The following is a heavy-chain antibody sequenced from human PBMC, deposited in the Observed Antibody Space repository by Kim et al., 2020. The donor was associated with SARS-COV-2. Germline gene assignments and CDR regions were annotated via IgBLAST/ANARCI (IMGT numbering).Heavy chain of an antibody. Sequence: GGSLRLSCAASGFTVSSNYMSWVRQAPGKGLEWVSVIYSGGSTYYTDSVKGRLTISRDNSQNTLYLQMNSLRAEDTAVYYCAREGTDYYGSGSYYNPTGYCMDVWGQGTTVTVSS. CDR2: IYSGGST. J-gene: IGHJ6*02. V-gene: IGHV3-53*01. D-gene: IGHD3-10*01. CDR3: AREGTDYYGSGSYYNPTGYCMDV. CDR1: GFTVSSNY.